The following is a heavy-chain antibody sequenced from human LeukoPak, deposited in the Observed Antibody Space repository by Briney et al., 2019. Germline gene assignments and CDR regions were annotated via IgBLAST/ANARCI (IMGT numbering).Heavy chain of an antibody. CDR2: ISGYNGNT. CDR1: GYILSTYG. V-gene: IGHV1-18*01. Sequence: ASVKVSCTASGYILSTYGISWVRQAPGQGLEWMGCISGYNGNTNYAQKLQGRVTMTTDTSTSTAYMELRSRESNNTAGYYGARRGSKKFNLDCGGRGTRSPSPQ. CDR3: ARRGSKKFNLDC. D-gene: IGHD4-11*01. J-gene: IGHJ4*02.